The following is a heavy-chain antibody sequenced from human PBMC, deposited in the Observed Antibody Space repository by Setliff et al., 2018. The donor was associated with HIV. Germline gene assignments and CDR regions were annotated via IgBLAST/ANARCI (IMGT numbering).Heavy chain of an antibody. CDR2: IRYDGSDK. Sequence: LRLSCAASGFTFSRCGMHWVRQAPGKGLEWVTFIRYDGSDKYYTDSVKGRFTISRDNSKNTLYLQMNSLRVEDTAMYYCAKPLPTANGWHRVFDFWGQGTSVTVSS. CDR3: AKPLPTANGWHRVFDF. J-gene: IGHJ4*02. V-gene: IGHV3-30*02. D-gene: IGHD6-19*01. CDR1: GFTFSRCG.